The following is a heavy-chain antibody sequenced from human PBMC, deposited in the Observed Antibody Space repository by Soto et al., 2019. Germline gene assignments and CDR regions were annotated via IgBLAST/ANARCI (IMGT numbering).Heavy chain of an antibody. D-gene: IGHD3-3*01. CDR2: ISGSGGST. Sequence: EVQLLESGGGLVQPGGSLRLSCAASGFTFSSYAMSWVRQAPGKGLEWVSAISGSGGSTYYADSVKGRFTISRDNSKKTLYLQMNSLRAEDTAVYYCAKARTIFGVEDGMDVWGQGTTVTVSS. CDR1: GFTFSSYA. CDR3: AKARTIFGVEDGMDV. V-gene: IGHV3-23*01. J-gene: IGHJ6*02.